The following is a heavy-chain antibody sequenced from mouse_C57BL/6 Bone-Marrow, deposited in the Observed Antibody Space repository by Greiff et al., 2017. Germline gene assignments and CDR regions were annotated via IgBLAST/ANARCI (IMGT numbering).Heavy chain of an antibody. J-gene: IGHJ3*01. CDR2: IDPENGDT. V-gene: IGHV14-4*01. CDR3: TTCDSNYCAWCAY. Sequence: EVQLQQSGAELVRPGASVKLSCTASGFNIKDDYMHWVKQRPEQGLEWIGWIDPENGDTEYASKFQGKATITADTSSNTAYLQLSSLTSEDTAVYYCTTCDSNYCAWCAYWGQGTLVTVSA. CDR1: GFNIKDDY. D-gene: IGHD2-5*01.